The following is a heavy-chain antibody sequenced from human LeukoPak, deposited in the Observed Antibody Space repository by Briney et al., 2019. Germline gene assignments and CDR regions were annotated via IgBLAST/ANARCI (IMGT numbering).Heavy chain of an antibody. J-gene: IGHJ3*02. CDR1: GFTFSIYW. V-gene: IGHV3-23*01. CDR2: ISGSGGST. CDR3: ARHGIAALTDAFDI. D-gene: IGHD6-13*01. Sequence: GGSLRLSCAASGFTFSIYWSWVRQAPGKGLEWVSAISGSGGSTYYADSVKGRFTISRDNSKNTLYLQMNSLRVEDTAVYYCARHGIAALTDAFDIWGQGTTVSVSS.